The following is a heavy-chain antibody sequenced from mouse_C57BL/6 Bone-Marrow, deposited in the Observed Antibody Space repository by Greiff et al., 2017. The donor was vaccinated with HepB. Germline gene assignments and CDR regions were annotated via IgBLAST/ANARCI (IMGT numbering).Heavy chain of an antibody. D-gene: IGHD1-2*01. CDR3: ARDVTTASYWYFDV. J-gene: IGHJ1*03. V-gene: IGHV7-1*01. CDR1: GFTFSDFY. Sequence: EVKVVESGGGLVQSGRSLRLSCATSGFTFSDFYMEWVRQAPGKGLEWIAASRNKANDYTTEYSASVKGRFIVSRDTSQSILYLQMNALRAEDTAIYYCARDVTTASYWYFDVWGTGTTVTVSS. CDR2: SRNKANDYTT.